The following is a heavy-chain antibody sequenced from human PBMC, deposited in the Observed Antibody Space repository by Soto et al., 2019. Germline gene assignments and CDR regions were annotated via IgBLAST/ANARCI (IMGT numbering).Heavy chain of an antibody. Sequence: QLQLQESGPGLVKPSETLSLTCSVSGDSINSDNYYWGWIRQPPGKGLEWIGSIYYRGNTYYNPSLKTRVTISRDKSNSQFSLKLNSVTAADSAVYFCARLEGLATSSYYFDYWGQGTLVTVSS. V-gene: IGHV4-39*01. D-gene: IGHD6-6*01. CDR3: ARLEGLATSSYYFDY. J-gene: IGHJ4*02. CDR2: IYYRGNT. CDR1: GDSINSDNYY.